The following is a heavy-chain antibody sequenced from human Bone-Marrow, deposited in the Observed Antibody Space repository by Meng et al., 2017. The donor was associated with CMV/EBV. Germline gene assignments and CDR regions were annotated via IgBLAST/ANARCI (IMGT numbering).Heavy chain of an antibody. J-gene: IGHJ5*02. CDR3: AIDRVEALGNWLDP. CDR2: ISYDRSNK. V-gene: IGHV3-30*04. Sequence: GEYLKISCASSGFTFSSYAMHWVRQAPGKGLEWVATISYDRSNKHHADSVKGRITISRDNSKNTLYLQINSLTTEDTAVYYCAIDRVEALGNWLDPWGQGTLVTVSS. D-gene: IGHD2-21*01. CDR1: GFTFSSYA.